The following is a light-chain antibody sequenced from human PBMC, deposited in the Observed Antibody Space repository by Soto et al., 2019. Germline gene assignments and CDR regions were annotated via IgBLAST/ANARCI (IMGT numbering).Light chain of an antibody. CDR3: QQSFT. J-gene: IGKJ3*01. V-gene: IGKV1-5*03. CDR1: QSISSW. Sequence: DIRMTQSPSTLSASVGDRVTITCRASQSISSWLAWYQQKPGKAPKLLIYRASSLESGVPSRFSGCGSGTDFTLTLSSLQPDDFATYYCQQSFTFGPGTKVDIK. CDR2: RAS.